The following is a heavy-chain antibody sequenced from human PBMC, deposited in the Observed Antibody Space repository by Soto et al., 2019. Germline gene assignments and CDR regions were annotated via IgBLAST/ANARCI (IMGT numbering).Heavy chain of an antibody. Sequence: EVQLVESGGALVQPGESLRLSCAASGITTSNYYMGWVRQAPGKGLEWVAAINQDGSEKYYGDSLRGRFTISRDNAINSLYLQMSSLRAEDTAVYFCVTGDHADHWGQGTLVTVCS. J-gene: IGHJ4*02. V-gene: IGHV3-7*03. CDR1: GITTSNYY. D-gene: IGHD3-10*01. CDR3: VTGDHADH. CDR2: INQDGSEK.